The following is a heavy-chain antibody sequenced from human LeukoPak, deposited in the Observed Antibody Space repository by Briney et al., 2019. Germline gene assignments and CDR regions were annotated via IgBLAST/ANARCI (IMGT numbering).Heavy chain of an antibody. CDR3: MRDYMGWFDP. V-gene: IGHV3-30-3*01. J-gene: IGHJ5*02. Sequence: PGGSLRLSCVASGFSLSNFQMYWVRQAPGKGLEWVSIISLDGSTEFYADSVKGRFTISRDTASNTMHPEMNNLRTEDTAVYYCMRDYMGWFDPWGQGTLVTVSS. D-gene: IGHD3-10*01. CDR2: ISLDGSTE. CDR1: GFSLSNFQ.